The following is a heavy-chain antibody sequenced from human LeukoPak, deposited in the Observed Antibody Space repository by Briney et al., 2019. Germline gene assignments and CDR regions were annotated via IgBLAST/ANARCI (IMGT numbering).Heavy chain of an antibody. Sequence: GGSLRLSCAASGFTFSDYYMAWIRQAPGEGLKWIAYVTGASTTMYYADSVKGRFTISRDNAKNFLYHQMDSLRVEDTAVYYCARDATSRAASGGYFDLWGRGTLVTVSS. D-gene: IGHD6-6*01. CDR3: ARDATSRAASGGYFDL. V-gene: IGHV3-11*04. CDR1: GFTFSDYY. CDR2: VTGASTTM. J-gene: IGHJ2*01.